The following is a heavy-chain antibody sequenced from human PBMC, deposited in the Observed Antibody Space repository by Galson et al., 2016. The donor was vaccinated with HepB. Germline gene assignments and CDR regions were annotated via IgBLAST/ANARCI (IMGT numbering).Heavy chain of an antibody. J-gene: IGHJ6*02. Sequence: SLRLSCAASGFIFSSHGIHWVRQAPGKGLEWVALVSNDGSKKSYADSVKGRFTISRDNSKNTLYLQMNSLTTDDTAVYYCAKGRAGTTDYKVYYGMHVWGQGTTVTVSS. V-gene: IGHV3-30*18. D-gene: IGHD1-1*01. CDR2: VSNDGSKK. CDR3: AKGRAGTTDYKVYYGMHV. CDR1: GFIFSSHG.